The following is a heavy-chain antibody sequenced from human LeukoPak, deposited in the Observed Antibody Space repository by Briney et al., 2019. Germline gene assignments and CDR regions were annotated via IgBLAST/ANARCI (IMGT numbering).Heavy chain of an antibody. CDR3: ARDCSSRLWFGEAFNAFDM. V-gene: IGHV3-30-3*01. CDR1: GFTFSSYA. J-gene: IGHJ3*02. Sequence: AGSLRLSCAASGFTFSSYAMHWVRQAPGKGLEWVAVISYDGSNKYYADSVKGRFTTSRDNSKNTMYLQMNSLRAEDTAVSYCARDCSSRLWFGEAFNAFDMWGQGTMVTVSS. CDR2: ISYDGSNK. D-gene: IGHD3-10*01.